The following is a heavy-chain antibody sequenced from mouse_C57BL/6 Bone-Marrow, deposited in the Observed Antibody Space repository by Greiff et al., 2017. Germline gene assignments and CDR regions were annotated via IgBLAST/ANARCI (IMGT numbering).Heavy chain of an antibody. CDR2: IYPRSGNT. V-gene: IGHV1-81*01. Sequence: QVQLKESGAELARPGASVKLSCKASGYTFTSYGISWVKQRTGQGLEWIGEIYPRSGNTYYNEKFKGKATLTADKSSSTAYMELRSLTSEDSAVYFCARRGLGRNWYFDVWGTGTTVTVSS. J-gene: IGHJ1*03. CDR1: GYTFTSYG. CDR3: ARRGLGRNWYFDV. D-gene: IGHD4-1*01.